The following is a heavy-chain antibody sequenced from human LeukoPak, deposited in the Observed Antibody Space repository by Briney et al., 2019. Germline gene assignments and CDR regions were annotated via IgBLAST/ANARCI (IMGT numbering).Heavy chain of an antibody. CDR2: IKSDGSST. J-gene: IGHJ5*02. D-gene: IGHD2-15*01. Sequence: GGSLRLSCAASGFTFSSYWMHWVRQAPGKGLVWVSRIKSDGSSTNYADSVKGRFTISRDNAKNTLYLQMNSLRAEDTAVYYCARDMAPGDLYCSGGSCYPSGLFDPWGQGTLVTVSS. V-gene: IGHV3-74*01. CDR1: GFTFSSYW. CDR3: ARDMAPGDLYCSGGSCYPSGLFDP.